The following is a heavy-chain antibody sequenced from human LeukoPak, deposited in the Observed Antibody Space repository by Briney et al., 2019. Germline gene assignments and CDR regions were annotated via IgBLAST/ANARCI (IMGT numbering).Heavy chain of an antibody. J-gene: IGHJ6*02. CDR1: GFTFSSYA. CDR2: ISGSGGST. D-gene: IGHD2-15*01. V-gene: IGHV3-23*01. CDR3: AKDCISGGNCYYYGMDV. Sequence: GGSLRLSCAASGFTFSSYAMSWVRQAPGKGLEWVSAISGSGGSTYYADSVKGRFTVSRDNFKNTLYLQMNGLRAEDAAVYYCAKDCISGGNCYYYGMDVWGQGTTVTVSS.